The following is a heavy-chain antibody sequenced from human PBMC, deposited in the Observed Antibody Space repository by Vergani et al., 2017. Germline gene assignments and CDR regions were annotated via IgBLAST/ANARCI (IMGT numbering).Heavy chain of an antibody. Sequence: VQLVESGGGWVQPGGSLRLSCVVSGFDFSSYIMNWVRQPPGKGLEWVSFVSTGTKSQSYAESVKGRFTISRDSAKNSLYLQMDSLSAEDTAVYYCSREYSSTSGRAFDFWGQGTKVTVSS. CDR3: SREYSSTSGRAFDF. CDR2: VSTGTKSQ. V-gene: IGHV3-48*01. J-gene: IGHJ3*01. CDR1: GFDFSSYI. D-gene: IGHD2-2*01.